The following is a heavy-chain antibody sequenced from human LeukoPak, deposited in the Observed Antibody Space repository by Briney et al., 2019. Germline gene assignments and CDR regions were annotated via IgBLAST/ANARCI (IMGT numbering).Heavy chain of an antibody. V-gene: IGHV4-4*07. J-gene: IGHJ5*01. CDR1: GGSISNYY. CDR2: IHSSGST. CDR3: ARDRCEGYCTSFDS. Sequence: SETLSLTCTVSGGSISNYYWSWIRQPAGKGLEWIGRIHSSGSTNYNPSLKSRVTISVDKSKNQFSLRLSSVIAADTAVYFCARDRCEGYCTSFDSWGQGTLVTVSS. D-gene: IGHD2-8*01.